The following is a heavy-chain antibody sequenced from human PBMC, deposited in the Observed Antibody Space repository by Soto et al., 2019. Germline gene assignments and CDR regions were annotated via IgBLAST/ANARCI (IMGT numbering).Heavy chain of an antibody. CDR1: GDSIIGTRW. CDR2: THHSRGT. CDR3: ARYSAASGTYYFDY. J-gene: IGHJ4*01. D-gene: IGHD6-13*01. V-gene: IGHV4-4*02. Sequence: SETLSLSCAVSGDSIIGTRWWSWVRRPPGKGLEFIGETHHSRGTNYNPSLRSRVTMSLDKSKNQLSLILYSVTAADTGVYYCARYSAASGTYYFDYWAQGTLVTVS.